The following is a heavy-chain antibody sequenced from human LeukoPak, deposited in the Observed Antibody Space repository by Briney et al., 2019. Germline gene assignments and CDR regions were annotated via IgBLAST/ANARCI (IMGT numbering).Heavy chain of an antibody. Sequence: GGSLRLSCATSGYPFSDFSMTWVRQAPGKGLEWISTTNSGGTTTYYAESVKGRFTISRDNFKNALYLQMSSLRVEDTAIYYCAKQSYARSLGEGGPGTLVTVSS. V-gene: IGHV3-23*01. CDR1: GYPFSDFS. CDR2: TNSGGTTT. J-gene: IGHJ4*02. CDR3: AKQSYARSLGE. D-gene: IGHD3-10*02.